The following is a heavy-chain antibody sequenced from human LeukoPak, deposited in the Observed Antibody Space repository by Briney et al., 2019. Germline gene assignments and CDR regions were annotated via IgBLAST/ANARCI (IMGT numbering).Heavy chain of an antibody. CDR3: ARAPITSPSYFDY. CDR1: GFACDEHG. J-gene: IGHJ4*02. V-gene: IGHV3-20*04. Sequence: RSGGSLRLSCTASGFACDEHGMSWVRQVPGKGLEWVSGINWSGGSTGYADPLRGRFNISRDNAKNSLYLQMDSLRAEDTALYYCARAPITSPSYFDYWGQGTLVTVSS. D-gene: IGHD2-2*01. CDR2: INWSGGST.